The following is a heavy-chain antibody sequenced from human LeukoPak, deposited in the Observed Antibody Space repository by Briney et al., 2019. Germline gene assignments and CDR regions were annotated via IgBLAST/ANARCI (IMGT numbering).Heavy chain of an antibody. CDR3: ASTTSLTASGYDY. Sequence: ASVKVSCKTSGYTFTSYLNWVRQATGQGLEWMGWMNPYSGDRGYAQNFQGRVSITSDASIGTAYMELSSLRSDDTAVYFCASTTSLTASGYDYWGQGTLVTVSS. V-gene: IGHV1-8*03. CDR2: MNPYSGDR. D-gene: IGHD4-17*01. J-gene: IGHJ4*02. CDR1: GYTFTSYL.